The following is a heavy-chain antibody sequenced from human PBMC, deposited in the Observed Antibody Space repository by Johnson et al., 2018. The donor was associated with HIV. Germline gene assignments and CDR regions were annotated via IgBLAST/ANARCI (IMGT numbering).Heavy chain of an antibody. CDR2: ISYDGKNK. CDR1: GFTFSSYG. D-gene: IGHD1-14*01. Sequence: VQLVESGGGVVQPGRSLRLSCAASGFTFSSYGMHWVRQAPAKGLEWVAVISYDGKNKFYADSVKGRFTISRDNSKNTLYLQMNSLRAEDTAVYYCPVDTEAFDIWGQGTMVTVSS. J-gene: IGHJ3*02. V-gene: IGHV3-30*03. CDR3: PVDTEAFDI.